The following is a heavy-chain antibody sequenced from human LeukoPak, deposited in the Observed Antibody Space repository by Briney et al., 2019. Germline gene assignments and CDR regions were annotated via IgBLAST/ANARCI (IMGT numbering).Heavy chain of an antibody. CDR2: IYYSGSS. CDR3: ASQRITDFGVVIPRGFDS. V-gene: IGHV4-39*07. J-gene: IGHJ4*02. Sequence: PSETLSLTCTVSGASVSGSAYYWGWIRQPPGKGLEWSGNIYYSGSSFYNPSLKSRVTISVDTSKNQFSLKLSSVTAADTAMYYCASQRITDFGVVIPRGFDSWGQGTLVPVSS. CDR1: GASVSGSAYY. D-gene: IGHD3-3*01.